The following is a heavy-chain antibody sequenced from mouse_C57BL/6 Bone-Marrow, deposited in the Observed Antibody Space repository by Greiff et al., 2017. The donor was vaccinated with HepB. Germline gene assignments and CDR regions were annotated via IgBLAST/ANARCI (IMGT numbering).Heavy chain of an antibody. J-gene: IGHJ1*03. D-gene: IGHD1-1*01. Sequence: EVKLLESGGGLVQPGESLKLSCESNEYEFPSHDMSWVRKTPEKRLELVAAINSDGGSTYYPDTMERRFIISRDNTKKTLYLQMSSLRSEDTALYYCASRSSYGYFDVWGTGTTVTVSS. CDR1: EYEFPSHD. CDR3: ASRSSYGYFDV. V-gene: IGHV5-2*01. CDR2: INSDGGST.